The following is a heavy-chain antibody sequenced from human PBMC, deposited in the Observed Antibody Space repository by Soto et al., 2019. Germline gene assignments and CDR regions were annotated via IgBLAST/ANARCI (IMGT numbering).Heavy chain of an antibody. CDR3: APLSVSLSGPYGINV. CDR2: MFYSGLT. D-gene: IGHD2-15*01. V-gene: IGHV4-39*01. J-gene: IGHJ6*02. CDR1: GYSVTSSDYY. Sequence: SETLSLTCSVSGYSVTSSDYYWAWIRQPPGKGLEWIGSMFYSGLTYYNPSLKSRVTLSVETSKNQFSVRLNSVTAADTAVYYCAPLSVSLSGPYGINVWGQGTTVTVYS.